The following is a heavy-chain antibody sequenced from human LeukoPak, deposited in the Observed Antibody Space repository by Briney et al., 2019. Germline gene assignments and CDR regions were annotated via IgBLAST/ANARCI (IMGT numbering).Heavy chain of an antibody. CDR1: GGSFSGYY. V-gene: IGHV4-34*01. Sequence: SETLSLTCAVYGGSFSGYYWSWIRQPPGKGLEWIGTIYHSGSTYYNPSLKSRVTISVDTSKNQFSLKLSSVTAADTAVYYCARHQAESSSPYYYYYMDVWGKGTTVTISS. CDR3: ARHQAESSSPYYYYYMDV. D-gene: IGHD6-13*01. J-gene: IGHJ6*03. CDR2: IYHSGST.